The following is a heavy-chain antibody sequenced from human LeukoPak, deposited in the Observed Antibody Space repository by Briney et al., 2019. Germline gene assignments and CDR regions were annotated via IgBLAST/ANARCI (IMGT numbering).Heavy chain of an antibody. CDR3: ARAQLELVAFDI. CDR2: IYHSGST. J-gene: IGHJ3*02. D-gene: IGHD1-7*01. V-gene: IGHV4-38-2*01. CDR1: GYSISSGYY. Sequence: SETLSLTCAVSGYSISSGYYWGWIRQPPGKGLEWIGSIYHSGSTYYNPSLKSRVTISADTSKNQFSLKLSSVTAADTAVYYCARAQLELVAFDIWGQGTMVTVSS.